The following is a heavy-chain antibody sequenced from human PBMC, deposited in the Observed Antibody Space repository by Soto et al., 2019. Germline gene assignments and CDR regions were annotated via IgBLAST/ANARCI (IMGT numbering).Heavy chain of an antibody. CDR2: ISYEGISK. D-gene: IGHD1-26*01. CDR3: ARIRGSSAGVPFDP. Sequence: QEQLVQSGGGVVQPGGSLRLSCVGSGFMFRHFGMHWVRQAPGKALEWVAFISYEGISKYYGDSLKDLLTISRDNSRNILYLLMNSLRPADTALYYCARIRGSSAGVPFDPWGQGSRVTVAS. V-gene: IGHV3-30*03. CDR1: GFMFRHFG. J-gene: IGHJ5*02.